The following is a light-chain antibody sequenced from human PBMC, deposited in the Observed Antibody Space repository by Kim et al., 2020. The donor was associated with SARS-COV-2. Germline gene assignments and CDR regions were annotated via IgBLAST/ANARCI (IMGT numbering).Light chain of an antibody. CDR3: QLFEA. J-gene: IGKJ1*01. CDR1: QSISSW. V-gene: IGKV1-5*03. Sequence: SPLYASVGDRVTITCRASQSISSWLAWYQQKPGKAPKLLIYKASSLESGVPSRFSGSGSGTEFTLTISSLQPDDFATHYCQLFEAFGQGTKVDIK. CDR2: KAS.